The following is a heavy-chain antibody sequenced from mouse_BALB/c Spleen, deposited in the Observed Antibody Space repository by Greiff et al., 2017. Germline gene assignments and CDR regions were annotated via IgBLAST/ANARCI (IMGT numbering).Heavy chain of an antibody. CDR2: ISSGGSYT. Sequence: EVKVVESGGGLVKPGGSLKLSCAASGFTFSSYAMSWVRQSPEKRLEWVAEISSGGSYTYYPDTVTGRFTISRDNAKNTLYLEMSSLRSEDTAMYYCARDLGRSGYFDVWGAGTTVTVSS. CDR3: ARDLGRSGYFDV. D-gene: IGHD4-1*01. CDR1: GFTFSSYA. V-gene: IGHV5-9-4*01. J-gene: IGHJ1*01.